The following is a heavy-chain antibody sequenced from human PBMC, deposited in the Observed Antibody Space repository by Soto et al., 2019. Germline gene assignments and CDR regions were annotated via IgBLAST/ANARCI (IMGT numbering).Heavy chain of an antibody. CDR2: ICTSSSYT. D-gene: IGHD2-15*01. CDR3: AREGYCSGGGCYYYGRAV. V-gene: IGHV3-11*05. J-gene: IGHJ6*02. CDR1: GFTFSDYY. Sequence: QVQLVESGGGLVKPGGSLRLSCAASGFTFSDYYMSWIRQAPGKGLEWVSYICTSSSYTNYADSVKGRFTISRDNAKNSPYLRRNNVRAEAPTVYNWAREGYCSGGGCYYYGRAVWGQGTTVTVSS.